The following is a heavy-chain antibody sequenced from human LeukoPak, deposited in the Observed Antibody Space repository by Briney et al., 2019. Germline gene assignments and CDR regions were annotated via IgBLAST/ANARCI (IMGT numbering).Heavy chain of an antibody. CDR1: GFTFSTYW. CDR3: ARLIMTPVN. Sequence: PGGSLRLPCAASGFTFSTYWMSWVRQAPGKGLEWVGNIKKDGSEKYYVDSVKGRFTISRDNAKNSLYLQMNSLRAEDTAVYYCARLIMTPVNWGQGTLVTVSS. V-gene: IGHV3-7*01. D-gene: IGHD4-17*01. J-gene: IGHJ4*02. CDR2: IKKDGSEK.